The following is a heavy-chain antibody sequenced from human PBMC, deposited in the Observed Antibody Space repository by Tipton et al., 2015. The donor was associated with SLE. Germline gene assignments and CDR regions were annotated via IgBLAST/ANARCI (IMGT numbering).Heavy chain of an antibody. CDR3: ARDRYSSPLAFDY. V-gene: IGHV4-30-2*01. Sequence: LRLSCAVSGGSISTGGYSWSWIRQPPGKGLEWIGYISHSGSPYSNPSLESRVTISVDRSRNQFSLKLSSVTAAATAVYYGARDRYSSPLAFDYWGQGTLVTVSS. D-gene: IGHD6-6*01. CDR2: ISHSGSP. J-gene: IGHJ4*02. CDR1: GGSISTGGYS.